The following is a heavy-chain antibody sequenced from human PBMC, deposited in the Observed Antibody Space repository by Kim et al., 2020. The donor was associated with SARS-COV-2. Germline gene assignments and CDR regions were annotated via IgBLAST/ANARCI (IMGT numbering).Heavy chain of an antibody. CDR1: GGSISSYY. V-gene: IGHV4-59*08. D-gene: IGHD1-26*01. CDR3: ARSGHSGSYHWPDYMDV. Sequence: SETLSLTCTVSGGSISSYYWSWLRQSPGKGLEWIGYFYYSGSTNHNPSLKSRVTISVDTSKNQFSLKLSSVTAADTAVYYCARSGHSGSYHWPDYMDVWG. CDR2: FYYSGST. J-gene: IGHJ6*03.